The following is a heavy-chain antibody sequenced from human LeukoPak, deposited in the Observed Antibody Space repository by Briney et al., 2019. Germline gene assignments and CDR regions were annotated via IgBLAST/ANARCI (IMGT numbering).Heavy chain of an antibody. D-gene: IGHD6-13*01. Sequence: ASVKVSCKASGGTFSSYAISWVRQAPGQGLEWMGGIIPIFGTANYAQKFQGRVTITADESTSTAYMELSSLRSEDTAVYYCARAGLGYSSRAHSYNWFDPWGQGTLVTVSS. J-gene: IGHJ5*02. V-gene: IGHV1-69*01. CDR3: ARAGLGYSSRAHSYNWFDP. CDR2: IIPIFGTA. CDR1: GGTFSSYA.